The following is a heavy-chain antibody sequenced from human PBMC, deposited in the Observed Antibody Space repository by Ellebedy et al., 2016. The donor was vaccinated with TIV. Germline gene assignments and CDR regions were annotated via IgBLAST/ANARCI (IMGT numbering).Heavy chain of an antibody. CDR2: ISSSGSHK. J-gene: IGHJ4*02. V-gene: IGHV3-21*04. CDR1: EFIFSRYS. CDR3: AVTTCTATTSRFEY. Sequence: GESLKISXVGSEFIFSRYSLNWVRQAPGKGLEWVSSISSSGSHKYFTDSVKGRFTISRDNSKNTLYLQMNSLRADDTAVYYCAVTTCTATTSRFEYWGQGILVIVSS. D-gene: IGHD4-11*01.